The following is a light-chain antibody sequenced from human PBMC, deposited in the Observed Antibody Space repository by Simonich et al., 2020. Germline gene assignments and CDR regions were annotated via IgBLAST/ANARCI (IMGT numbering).Light chain of an antibody. J-gene: IGKJ5*01. CDR2: WAS. V-gene: IGKV4-1*01. Sequence: DIVMTQSPDSLAVSLGERATINCKSSQSVLYSSNNKNYLAWYQQKPGQPPKLLIYWASTRESGFPDRFSGSGSGTDFTLTIRSLQAEDVAVYYCQQYYSTPITFGQGTRLEIK. CDR1: QSVLYSSNNKNY. CDR3: QQYYSTPIT.